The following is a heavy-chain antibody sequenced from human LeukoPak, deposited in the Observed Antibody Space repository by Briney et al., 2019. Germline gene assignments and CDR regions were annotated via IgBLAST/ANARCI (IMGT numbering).Heavy chain of an antibody. D-gene: IGHD6-19*01. J-gene: IGHJ6*03. CDR2: MIYSGRT. CDR3: ARNIAVAGRGDYMDV. V-gene: IGHV4-39*01. CDR1: GGSIISDTYY. Sequence: PSETLSLTCTVSGGSIISDTYYWGWIRQTPGKGLEYVGTMIYSGRTYYNPSLKSRVTISVDTSKNQFSLKLSSVTAADTAVYYCARNIAVAGRGDYMDVWGKGTTVTISS.